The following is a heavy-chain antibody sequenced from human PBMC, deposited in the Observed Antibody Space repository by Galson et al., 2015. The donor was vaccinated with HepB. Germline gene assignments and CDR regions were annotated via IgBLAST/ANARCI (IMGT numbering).Heavy chain of an antibody. CDR3: ARARGYSGYDWGY. CDR1: GGSFSGYY. D-gene: IGHD5-12*01. J-gene: IGHJ4*02. CDR2: INHSGST. Sequence: LSLTCAVYGGSFSGYYWSWIRQPPGKGLEWIGEINHSGSTNYNPSLKSRVTISVDTSKNQFSLKLSSVTAADTAVYYCARARGYSGYDWGYWGQGTLVTVSS. V-gene: IGHV4-34*01.